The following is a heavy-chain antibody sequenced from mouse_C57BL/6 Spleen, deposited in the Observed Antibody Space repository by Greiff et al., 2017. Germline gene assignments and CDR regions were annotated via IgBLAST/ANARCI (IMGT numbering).Heavy chain of an antibody. J-gene: IGHJ2*01. CDR3: TRSYYYGSSRRYFDY. V-gene: IGHV1-15*01. CDR1: GYTFTDYE. D-gene: IGHD1-1*01. Sequence: VKLQESGAELVRPGASVTLSCKASGYTFTDYEMHWVKQTPVHGLEWIGAIDPETGGTAYNQKFKGKAILTADKSSSTAYMELRSLTSEDSAVYYCTRSYYYGSSRRYFDYWGQGTTLTVSS. CDR2: IDPETGGT.